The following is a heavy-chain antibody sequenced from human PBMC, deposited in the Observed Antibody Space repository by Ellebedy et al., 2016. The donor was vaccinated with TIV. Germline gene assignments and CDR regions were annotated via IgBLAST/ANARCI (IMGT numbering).Heavy chain of an antibody. D-gene: IGHD4-11*01. CDR2: INPDNGVT. Sequence: AASVKVSCKTSGYSFTGYYIHWARQAPGQGPEWVGWINPDNGVTVYEQKLQGRVTITGDTSISTVYMELSSLRSDDTAIYYCVRDLTNPVTGDYWGQGTLAFVSS. V-gene: IGHV1-2*02. CDR3: VRDLTNPVTGDY. J-gene: IGHJ4*02. CDR1: GYSFTGYY.